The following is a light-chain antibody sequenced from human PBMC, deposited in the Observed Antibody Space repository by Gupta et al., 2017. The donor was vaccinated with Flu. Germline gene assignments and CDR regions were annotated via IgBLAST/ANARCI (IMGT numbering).Light chain of an antibody. CDR1: QSISSW. V-gene: IGKV1-5*03. CDR2: KAS. J-gene: IGKJ2*01. CDR3: QQYNSYRT. Sequence: VGDRVTITSRASQSISSWLAWYQQKPGKVPKLLIYKASSVQSGVPSRFSGSGSGTEFTLTISSLQPDDFATYYCQQYNSYRTFGQGTKLEIK.